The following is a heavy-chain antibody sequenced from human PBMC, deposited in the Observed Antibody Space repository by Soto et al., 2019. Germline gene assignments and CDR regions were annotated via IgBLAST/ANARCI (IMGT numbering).Heavy chain of an antibody. J-gene: IGHJ4*02. CDR3: ASYIEGGGGRGY. V-gene: IGHV4-59*01. D-gene: IGHD1-26*01. CDR2: THGSGIT. Sequence: QVQLQESGPGLVKPSETLSLTCTVSGGSITGYHWSWIRQPPGKGLEWIGYTHGSGITNYNPSLRSRVTISVDTSTNHFSLKLSSVTASDTAVYYCASYIEGGGGRGYWGQGHLLTVSS. CDR1: GGSITGYH.